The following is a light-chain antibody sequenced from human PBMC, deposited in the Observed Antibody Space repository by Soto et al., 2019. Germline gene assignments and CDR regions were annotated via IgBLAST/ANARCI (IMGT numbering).Light chain of an antibody. J-gene: IGKJ4*01. CDR3: HQYNNWPPLT. CDR1: QSVSRN. CDR2: DAS. V-gene: IGKV3-15*01. Sequence: ELVMTQSPATLSVSPGERATLACRASQSVSRNLAWYQQKPGQAPRLLIYDASTRATGIPARFSGSGSGREFSLTISSLPSGDFAVYYCHQYNNWPPLTFGGGTKVEIK.